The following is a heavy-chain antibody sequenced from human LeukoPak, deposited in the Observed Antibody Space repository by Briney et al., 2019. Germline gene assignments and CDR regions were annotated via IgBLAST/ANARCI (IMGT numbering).Heavy chain of an antibody. CDR1: GGSLSSGSHY. Sequence: SQTLSLTCTVSGGSLSSGSHYWSWIRQPARKGLEWIGRIYTSGSTNYNPSLKSRVTIPVDTSKNQFSLKLSSVTAADTAVYYCAREEGCYTSVCWFDPWGQGTLVTVSS. J-gene: IGHJ5*02. V-gene: IGHV4-61*02. D-gene: IGHD2-2*02. CDR2: IYTSGST. CDR3: AREEGCYTSVCWFDP.